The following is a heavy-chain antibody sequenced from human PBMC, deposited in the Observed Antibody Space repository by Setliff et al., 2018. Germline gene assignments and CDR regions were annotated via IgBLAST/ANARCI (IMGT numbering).Heavy chain of an antibody. D-gene: IGHD5-18*01. J-gene: IGHJ4*02. V-gene: IGHV4-39*07. CDR2: IYYSGST. Sequence: PSETLSLTCTVSGGSISSSSYYWGWIRQPPGKGLEWIGSIYYSGSTYYNPSLKSRVTISVDTSKNQFSLKLSSVTAADTAVYYCARDILLGRVPTAMVSETPGYWGQGTLVTVSS. CDR3: ARDILLGRVPTAMVSETPGY. CDR1: GGSISSSSYY.